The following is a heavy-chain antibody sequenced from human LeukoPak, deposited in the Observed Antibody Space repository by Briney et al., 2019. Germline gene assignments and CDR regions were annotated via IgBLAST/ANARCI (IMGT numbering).Heavy chain of an antibody. Sequence: ASVRVSCKASGYTFTSYGISWVRQAHGQGLEWMGWISAYNGNTNYAQKLQGRVTMTTDTSTSTAYMELRSLRSDDTAVYYCARRSLWFGEYNILDIWGQGTMVTVSS. CDR2: ISAYNGNT. V-gene: IGHV1-18*01. CDR3: ARRSLWFGEYNILDI. D-gene: IGHD3-10*01. CDR1: GYTFTSYG. J-gene: IGHJ3*02.